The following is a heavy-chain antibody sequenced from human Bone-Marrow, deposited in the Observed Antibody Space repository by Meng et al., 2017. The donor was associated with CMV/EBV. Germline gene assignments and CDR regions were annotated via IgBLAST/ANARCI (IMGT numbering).Heavy chain of an antibody. CDR2: IVVGSGNT. V-gene: IGHV1-58*01. J-gene: IGHJ6*02. Sequence: SVKVSCKASGFTFTSSAVQWVRQARGQRLEWIGWIVVGSGNTNYAQKFQERVTITRDMSTSTAYMELSSLRSEDTAVYYCANLGYCSSTSCYRSMDVWGQGTTVTVSS. D-gene: IGHD2-2*02. CDR3: ANLGYCSSTSCYRSMDV. CDR1: GFTFTSSA.